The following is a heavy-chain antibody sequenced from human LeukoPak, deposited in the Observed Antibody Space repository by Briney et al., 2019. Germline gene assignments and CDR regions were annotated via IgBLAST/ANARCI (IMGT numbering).Heavy chain of an antibody. CDR2: ISGNMIYI. D-gene: IGHD4-23*01. J-gene: IGHJ4*02. CDR3: ARDFRYGGGSRFDY. Sequence: PGGSLRLSCAASGFTFSSYTINWVRQAPGKGLEWVSSISGNMIYIYYADSVKGRFTISRDNAKNSLYLQLNSLRAEDTAVYYCARDFRYGGGSRFDYWGQGILVTVSP. V-gene: IGHV3-21*01. CDR1: GFTFSSYT.